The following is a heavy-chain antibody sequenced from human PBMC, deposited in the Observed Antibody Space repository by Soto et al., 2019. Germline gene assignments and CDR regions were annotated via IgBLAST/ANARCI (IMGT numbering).Heavy chain of an antibody. CDR2: INADNGNT. Sequence: ASVKVSCKASGYTFSNYALHWVRQAPGQRLEWMGWINADNGNTKYSQKFQGRVTFTRDTSASTAYMDLSSLRSEDTAVYYCASPSYGSGNYYWGQGTLVTVSS. CDR1: GYTFSNYA. D-gene: IGHD3-10*01. J-gene: IGHJ4*02. CDR3: ASPSYGSGNYY. V-gene: IGHV1-3*01.